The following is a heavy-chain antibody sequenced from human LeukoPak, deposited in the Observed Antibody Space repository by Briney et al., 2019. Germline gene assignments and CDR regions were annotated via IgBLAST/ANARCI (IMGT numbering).Heavy chain of an antibody. V-gene: IGHV3-21*04. Sequence: GGSLRLSCAASGFTFSSYSMNWVRQAPGKGLEWVSSISSSSSYIYYADSVKGRFTISRDNSKNTLYLQMNSLRAEDTAVYYCAKRGAEVGTTVAPGDYWGQGTLLTVSS. J-gene: IGHJ4*02. D-gene: IGHD1-26*01. CDR2: ISSSSSYI. CDR1: GFTFSSYS. CDR3: AKRGAEVGTTVAPGDY.